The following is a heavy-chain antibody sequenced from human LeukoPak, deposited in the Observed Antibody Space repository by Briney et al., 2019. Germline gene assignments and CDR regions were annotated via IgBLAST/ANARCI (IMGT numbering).Heavy chain of an antibody. Sequence: GGSLRLSCAASGFTVSSNYMSWVRQAPGKGLEWVSSISSSSSYIYYADSVKGRFTISRDNAKNSLYLQMNSLRAEDTAAYYCARDRALSSGGYYDYWGQGTLVTVSS. J-gene: IGHJ4*02. CDR3: ARDRALSSGGYYDY. CDR1: GFTVSSNY. V-gene: IGHV3-21*01. CDR2: ISSSSSYI. D-gene: IGHD3-22*01.